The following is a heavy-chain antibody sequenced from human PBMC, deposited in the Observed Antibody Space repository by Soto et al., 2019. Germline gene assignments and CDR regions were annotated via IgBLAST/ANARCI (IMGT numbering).Heavy chain of an antibody. J-gene: IGHJ5*02. CDR1: GFTFSSYA. CDR2: ISGSGGST. V-gene: IGHV3-23*01. CDR3: AKKLFARLGELSLIWFDP. Sequence: PGGSLRLSCAASGFTFSSYAMSWVRQAPGKGLEWVSAISGSGGSTYYADSVKGRFTISRDNSKNTLYLQMNSLRAEDTAVYYCAKKLFARLGELSLIWFDPWGQGTLVTVSS. D-gene: IGHD3-16*02.